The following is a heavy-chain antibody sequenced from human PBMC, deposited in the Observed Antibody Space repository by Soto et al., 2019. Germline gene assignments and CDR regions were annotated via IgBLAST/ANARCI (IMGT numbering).Heavy chain of an antibody. CDR2: ISYDGSNK. J-gene: IGHJ4*02. D-gene: IGHD1-26*01. V-gene: IGHV3-30-3*01. Sequence: GSLRLSCAASGFTFSSYAMHWVRQAPGKGLEWVAVISYDGSNKYYADSVKGRFTISRDNSKNTLYLQMNSLRAEDTAVYYCAREVDYYFDYWGQGTLVTVSS. CDR1: GFTFSSYA. CDR3: AREVDYYFDY.